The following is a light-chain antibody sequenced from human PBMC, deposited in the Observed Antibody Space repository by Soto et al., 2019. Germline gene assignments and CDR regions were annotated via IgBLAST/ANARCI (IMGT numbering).Light chain of an antibody. Sequence: EIVLPQSPATLSLSPGERATLSCRASQSVSSYLSWYQQKPGQAPRLLIYDPSNRATYIPDRFSGSGYGTDFTLTISSLEPDDFADYYCQRRSNWHTFGQGTNLEIK. CDR3: QRRSNWHT. CDR2: DPS. V-gene: IGKV3-11*01. J-gene: IGKJ2*01. CDR1: QSVSSY.